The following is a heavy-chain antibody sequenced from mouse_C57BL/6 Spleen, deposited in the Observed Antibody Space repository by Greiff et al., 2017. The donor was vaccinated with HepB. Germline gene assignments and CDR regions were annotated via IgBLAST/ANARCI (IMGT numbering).Heavy chain of an antibody. V-gene: IGHV5-9*01. Sequence: EVKLEESGGGLVKPGGSLKLSCAASGFTFSSYTMSWVRQTPEKRLEWVATISGGGGNTYYPDSVKGRFTISRDNAKNTLYLQMSSLRSEDTALYYCARPFYDYDVRYAMDYWGQGTSVTVSS. J-gene: IGHJ4*01. CDR3: ARPFYDYDVRYAMDY. CDR2: ISGGGGNT. CDR1: GFTFSSYT. D-gene: IGHD2-4*01.